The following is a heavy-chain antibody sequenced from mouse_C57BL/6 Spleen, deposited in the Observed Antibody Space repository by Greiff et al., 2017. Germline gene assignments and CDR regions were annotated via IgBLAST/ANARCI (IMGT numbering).Heavy chain of an antibody. J-gene: IGHJ4*01. Sequence: VQLQQSGPGLVAPSQSLSITCTVSGFSLTSYAISWVRQPPGKGLEWLGVIWTGGGTNYNSALKSRLSISKDNSKSQVFLKMNSLQTDDTARYYCARKSGSSYDYAMDYWGQGTSVTVSS. V-gene: IGHV2-9-1*01. CDR3: ARKSGSSYDYAMDY. CDR2: IWTGGGT. D-gene: IGHD1-1*01. CDR1: GFSLTSYA.